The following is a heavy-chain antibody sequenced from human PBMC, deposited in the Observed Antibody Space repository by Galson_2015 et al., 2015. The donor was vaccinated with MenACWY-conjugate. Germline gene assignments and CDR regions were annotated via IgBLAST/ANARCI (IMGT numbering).Heavy chain of an antibody. CDR3: ARARGYSYGYLDY. CDR2: ISSSSSTI. V-gene: IGHV3-48*04. CDR1: GFTFSSYS. D-gene: IGHD5-18*01. Sequence: SLRLSCAASGFTFSSYSMNWVRQAPGRGLEWVSFISSSSSTIYYADSMKGRFTISGDSAKNSLYLQMNSLRAEDTAVYYCARARGYSYGYLDYWGQGTLVTVSS. J-gene: IGHJ4*02.